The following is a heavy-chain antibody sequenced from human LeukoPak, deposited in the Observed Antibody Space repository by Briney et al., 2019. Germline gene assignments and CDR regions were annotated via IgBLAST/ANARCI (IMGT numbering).Heavy chain of an antibody. CDR2: FFYSGST. CDR3: ARARGRYIDFLDY. V-gene: IGHV4-34*12. CDR1: GGSFSGYY. D-gene: IGHD3-9*01. Sequence: SETLSLTCAVYGGSFSGYYWSWIRQPPWKGLEWIVSFFYSGSTYYNPSLKSRVTISVDTSNNQFSLRLTSVTAADTAVYYCARARGRYIDFLDYWGQGTLITVSS. J-gene: IGHJ4*02.